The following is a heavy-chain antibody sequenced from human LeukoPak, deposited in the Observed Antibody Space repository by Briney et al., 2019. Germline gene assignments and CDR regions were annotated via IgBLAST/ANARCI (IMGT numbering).Heavy chain of an antibody. CDR3: ARVGRGDHTWGSYSCDH. V-gene: IGHV4-59*01. CDR2: ISYSGST. D-gene: IGHD3-16*01. CDR1: GGSIRGYY. J-gene: IGHJ4*02. Sequence: PSETLSLTCTVSGGSIRGYYWSWIRQPPGKGLEWIGYISYSGSTSYNPSLKSRVTISVDTSKNQFSLKLSSVTAADTAVYYCARVGRGDHTWGSYSCDHWGQGTLVTVSS.